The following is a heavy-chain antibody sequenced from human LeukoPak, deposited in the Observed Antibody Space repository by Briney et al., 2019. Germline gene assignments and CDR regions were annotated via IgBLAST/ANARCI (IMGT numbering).Heavy chain of an antibody. CDR1: GGSISSYY. D-gene: IGHD6-19*01. J-gene: IGHJ3*02. V-gene: IGHV4-4*07. CDR2: IYTSGST. CDR3: ARDINGGWYGATQVNDAFDI. Sequence: PSETLSLTCTVSGGSISSYYWSWIRQPAGKGLEWIGRIYTSGSTNYNPSLKSRVTMSVDTSKNQFSLKLSSVTAADTAVYYCARDINGGWYGATQVNDAFDIWGQGTMVTVSS.